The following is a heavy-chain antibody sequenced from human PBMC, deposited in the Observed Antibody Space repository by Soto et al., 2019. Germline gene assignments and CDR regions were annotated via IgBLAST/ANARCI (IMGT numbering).Heavy chain of an antibody. CDR3: ASSARDFWSGYLDAFDI. J-gene: IGHJ3*02. Sequence: TSEPLSLTCAVYGGSFSGYYWSWIRQPPGKGLEWIGEINHSGSTNYNPSLKSRVTISVDTSKNQFSLKLSSVTAADTAVYYCASSARDFWSGYLDAFDIWGQGTMVTVSS. V-gene: IGHV4-34*01. CDR1: GGSFSGYY. CDR2: INHSGST. D-gene: IGHD3-3*01.